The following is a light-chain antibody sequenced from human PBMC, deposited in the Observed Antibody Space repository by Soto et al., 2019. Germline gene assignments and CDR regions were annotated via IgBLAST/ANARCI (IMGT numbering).Light chain of an antibody. CDR2: AAS. J-gene: IGKJ5*01. CDR1: QGINSW. V-gene: IGKV1-12*01. CDR3: QQANSFPIT. Sequence: DIQVTQVTSSLSASVGDRGSITWRASQGINSWLAWYQKKPGRAPKLLIYAASSLQNGVPSRFSGSESGTDFTLTISNLQPEDCAIYFCQQANSFPITFGQGTRLEIK.